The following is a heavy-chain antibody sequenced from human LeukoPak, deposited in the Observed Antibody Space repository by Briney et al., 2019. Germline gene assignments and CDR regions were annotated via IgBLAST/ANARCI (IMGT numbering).Heavy chain of an antibody. D-gene: IGHD3-22*01. J-gene: IGHJ4*02. CDR2: ISGSGGST. Sequence: GGSLRLSCAASGFTFSSYAMSWVRQAPGKGLEWVSPISGSGGSTYYADSVKGRFTISRDNSKNTLYLQMNSLRAEDTAVYYCAKFRYYYDSSDYFDYWGQGTLVTVSS. CDR1: GFTFSSYA. V-gene: IGHV3-23*01. CDR3: AKFRYYYDSSDYFDY.